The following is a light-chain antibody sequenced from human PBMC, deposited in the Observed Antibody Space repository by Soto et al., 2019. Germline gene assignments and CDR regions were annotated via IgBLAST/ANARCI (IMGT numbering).Light chain of an antibody. CDR1: QGISNY. CDR2: AGS. V-gene: IGKV1-27*01. Sequence: DILMTQSPSSLSASVGDRVTITCRASQGISNYLAWYQQEPGKVPKLLIYAGSTLQSGVPSRFSGRGSGTDFTLTISSLEPEDVGIYYCQKYDSATRTFGQGTKVEIK. CDR3: QKYDSATRT. J-gene: IGKJ1*01.